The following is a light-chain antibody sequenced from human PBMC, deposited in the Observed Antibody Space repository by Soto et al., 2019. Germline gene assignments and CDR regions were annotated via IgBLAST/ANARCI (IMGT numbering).Light chain of an antibody. V-gene: IGKV1-6*01. CDR2: GAS. Sequence: AIQMTQSPSSLSASVGDRVTITCRASQDIRNFLGWYQQKPGRAPKLLIYGASSLHSGVPARFSGSGSATDFTLTINSLQPEDFDTYYWLQDQTYHWRFSRGTKGDI. CDR3: LQDQTYHWR. CDR1: QDIRNF. J-gene: IGKJ4*02.